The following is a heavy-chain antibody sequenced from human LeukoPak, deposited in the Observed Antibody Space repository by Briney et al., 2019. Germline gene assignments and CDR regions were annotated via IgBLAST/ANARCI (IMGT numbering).Heavy chain of an antibody. CDR3: VRGSYGHDF. CDR2: ISTSGTTI. J-gene: IGHJ4*02. V-gene: IGHV3-48*02. CDR1: GFTFSTYT. Sequence: GGSLRLSCAASGFTFSTYTMNWVRQAPGKGLEWVSYISTSGTTIYYADSVKGRFTISRDNARNSLFLQMNNLRDEDTAVYYCVRGSYGHDFWGQGTLVTVSS. D-gene: IGHD5-18*01.